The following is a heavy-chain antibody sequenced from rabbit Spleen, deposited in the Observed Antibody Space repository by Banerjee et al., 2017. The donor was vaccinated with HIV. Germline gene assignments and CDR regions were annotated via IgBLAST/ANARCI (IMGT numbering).Heavy chain of an antibody. D-gene: IGHD2-1*01. CDR1: GFSFSSGYD. CDR3: GRQINGDGGVSL. CDR2: IYVGSSGST. Sequence: QSLEESGGGLVKPGASLTLTCKASGFSFSSGYDMCWVRQAPGKGLEWIACIYVGSSGSTYYASWAKGRFTISKTSSTTVTLQMTSLTAADTATYFCGRQINGDGGVSLWGQGTLVTVS. V-gene: IGHV1S40*01. J-gene: IGHJ3*01.